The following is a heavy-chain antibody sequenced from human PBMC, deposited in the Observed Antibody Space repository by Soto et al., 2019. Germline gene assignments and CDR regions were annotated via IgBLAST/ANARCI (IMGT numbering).Heavy chain of an antibody. Sequence: QVQLVESGGGLVKPGGSLRLSCAASGFTFSDYYMSWIRQAPGKGLEWVSYISSSGSTIYYADSVKGRFTISRDNAKNSLYLQMNSLRAEDTAVYYCARALQEYYDSSGYNGGWFDPWGQGTLVTVSS. CDR1: GFTFSDYY. J-gene: IGHJ5*02. CDR2: ISSSGSTI. V-gene: IGHV3-11*01. CDR3: ARALQEYYDSSGYNGGWFDP. D-gene: IGHD3-22*01.